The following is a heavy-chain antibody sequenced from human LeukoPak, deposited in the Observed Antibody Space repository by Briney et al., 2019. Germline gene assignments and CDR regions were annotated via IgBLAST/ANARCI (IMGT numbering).Heavy chain of an antibody. Sequence: GSLRLSCAASGFTFSSYAMSWVRQAPGKGLEWVSAISGSGGSTYYADSVKGRFTISRDNPKNTLYLQMNSLRAEDTAVYYCAKPGDFWSGYLVWGQGTLVTVSS. CDR2: ISGSGGST. CDR1: GFTFSSYA. D-gene: IGHD3-3*01. V-gene: IGHV3-23*01. J-gene: IGHJ4*02. CDR3: AKPGDFWSGYLV.